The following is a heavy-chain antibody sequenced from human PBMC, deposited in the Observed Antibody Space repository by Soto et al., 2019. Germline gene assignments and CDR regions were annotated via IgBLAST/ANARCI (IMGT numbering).Heavy chain of an antibody. D-gene: IGHD2-21*02. Sequence: SETLSLTCTVSGGSINSNNYYWGWVRQPPGKGLDWIGNIYYTGTTYYNPSLKSRVTISVDTSKNQFSLRLNSVTAADTAMYYCARFSVPASRHTDFDFWGQGTQVTVSS. CDR2: IYYTGTT. J-gene: IGHJ4*02. CDR1: GGSINSNNYY. CDR3: ARFSVPASRHTDFDF. V-gene: IGHV4-39*01.